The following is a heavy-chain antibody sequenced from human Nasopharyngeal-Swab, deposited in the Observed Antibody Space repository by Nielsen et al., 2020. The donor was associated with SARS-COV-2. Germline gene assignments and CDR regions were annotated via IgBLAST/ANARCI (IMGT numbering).Heavy chain of an antibody. CDR3: ARAEDIVVVPLPDV. D-gene: IGHD2-2*01. CDR2: TYYRSKWYN. Sequence: SQTLSLTCAISGDSLSSNSAAWNWIRQSPSRGLEWLGRTYYRSKWYNDYAVSVKSRITINPDTSKNQFSLQLNSVTPEDTAVYYCARAEDIVVVPLPDVWGQGTTVTVSS. CDR1: GDSLSSNSAA. J-gene: IGHJ6*02. V-gene: IGHV6-1*01.